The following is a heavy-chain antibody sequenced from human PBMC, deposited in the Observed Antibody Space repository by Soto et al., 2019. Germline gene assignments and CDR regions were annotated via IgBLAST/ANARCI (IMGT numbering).Heavy chain of an antibody. D-gene: IGHD3-22*01. CDR3: AKVLSKNYYYTFDF. J-gene: IGHJ4*02. Sequence: PGGSLRLSCTASGFTFSDYAMAWVRQAPGKGLEWVSTISGGSSVTYYGDSVKGRFTISRDNAKKTLFLQLNRLSAEDTATYYCAKVLSKNYYYTFDFWGQGT. CDR2: ISGGSSVT. V-gene: IGHV3-23*01. CDR1: GFTFSDYA.